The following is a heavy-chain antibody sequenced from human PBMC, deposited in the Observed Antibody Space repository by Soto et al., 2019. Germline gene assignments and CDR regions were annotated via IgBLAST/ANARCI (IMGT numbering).Heavy chain of an antibody. V-gene: IGHV4-4*07. Sequence: SETLSLTCTVSGGSISSYYWSWIRQPAGKGLEWIGRIYTSGSTNYNPSLKSRVTMSVDTSKNQFSLEVKSVTAADTAVYYCARVDIVAKIVGYWGPGALVTVS. D-gene: IGHD5-12*01. CDR3: ARVDIVAKIVGY. CDR2: IYTSGST. CDR1: GGSISSYY. J-gene: IGHJ4*02.